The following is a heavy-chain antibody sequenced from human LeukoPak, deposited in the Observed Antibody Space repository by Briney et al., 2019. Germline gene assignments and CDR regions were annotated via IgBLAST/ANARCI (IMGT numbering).Heavy chain of an antibody. Sequence: GGSLRLSCVASGFTFSSYWMSWVRQAPGKGLEWVANIKKDGSEKYYVDSVKGRFTISRDNAKTSLYLQMNSLRAEDTAVYYCASSHGDYYDYWGQGTLVTVSS. J-gene: IGHJ4*02. V-gene: IGHV3-7*01. CDR1: GFTFSSYW. CDR3: ASSHGDYYDY. D-gene: IGHD4-17*01. CDR2: IKKDGSEK.